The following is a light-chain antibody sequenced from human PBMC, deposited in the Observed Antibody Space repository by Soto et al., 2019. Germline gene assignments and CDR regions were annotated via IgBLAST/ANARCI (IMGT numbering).Light chain of an antibody. J-gene: IGKJ2*01. CDR1: QSVLYRANHENY. CDR3: QQYNSTPYT. V-gene: IGKV4-1*01. CDR2: WAS. Sequence: DIVMTQSPDSLAVSLGESATITCKSRQSVLYRANHENYLAWYQQKPGQPPNLLIYWASTRESGVPARFSGSGSGTDFTLTISSLQAEDVAVYYCQQYNSTPYTFGQGTKLEIK.